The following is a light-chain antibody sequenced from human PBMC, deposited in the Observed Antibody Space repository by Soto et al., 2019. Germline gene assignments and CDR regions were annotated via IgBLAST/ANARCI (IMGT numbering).Light chain of an antibody. J-gene: IGKJ1*01. Sequence: EIVLTQSPGTLSLSPGERATLSCRASQSIRSHYLAWYQQKPGQAPRLLISGAHNRAPGIPDRFSGSESGIDFTLRISRLEPEDFAVYYCQQYGSSVTFGQGTKVEIK. CDR2: GAH. CDR3: QQYGSSVT. V-gene: IGKV3-20*01. CDR1: QSIRSHY.